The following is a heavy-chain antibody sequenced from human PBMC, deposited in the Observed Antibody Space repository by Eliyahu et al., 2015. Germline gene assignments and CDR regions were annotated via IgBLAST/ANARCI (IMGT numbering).Heavy chain of an antibody. V-gene: IGHV1-18*04. D-gene: IGHD2-8*01. Sequence: QLVQSGAEVQKPGASVKVSCXASXYTFLSYDISWVRQAPGPGPXWMGWIKPHTGKTXSAQNLQGRVTMTTDTSTNTVYMELRSLRSDDTAVYYCTRVYXVGAFDVWGQGTMVTVSS. CDR3: TRVYXVGAFDV. J-gene: IGHJ3*01. CDR2: IKPHTGKT. CDR1: XYTFLSYD.